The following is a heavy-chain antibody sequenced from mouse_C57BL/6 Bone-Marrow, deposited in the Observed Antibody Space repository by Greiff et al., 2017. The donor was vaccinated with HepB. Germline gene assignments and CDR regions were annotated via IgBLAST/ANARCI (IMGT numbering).Heavy chain of an antibody. J-gene: IGHJ4*01. CDR1: GFSLTSYG. CDR3: ANLYYSNYFYAMDY. CDR2: IWSGGST. Sequence: VKLMESGPGLVQPSQSLSITCTVSGFSLTSYGVHWVRQPPGKGLEWLGVIWSGGSTDYNAAFISRLSISKDNSKSQVFFKMNSLHADYTAIYYCANLYYSNYFYAMDYWGQGTSVTVSS. D-gene: IGHD2-5*01. V-gene: IGHV2-4*01.